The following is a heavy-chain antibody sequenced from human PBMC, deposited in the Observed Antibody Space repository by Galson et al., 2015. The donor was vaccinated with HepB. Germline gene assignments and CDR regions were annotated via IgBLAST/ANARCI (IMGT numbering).Heavy chain of an antibody. J-gene: IGHJ4*02. Sequence: CAISGDSVSTYSAAWFWIRQSPSRGLQWLGRTYYRSKWSHDYDETVKSRIIINPDTSKNQFSLQLNSVTPDDTAVYYCARVPGVEVNRGYFDFWGQGTLVTVSS. CDR3: ARVPGVEVNRGYFDF. V-gene: IGHV6-1*01. CDR1: GDSVSTYSAA. CDR2: TYYRSKWSH. D-gene: IGHD3-22*01.